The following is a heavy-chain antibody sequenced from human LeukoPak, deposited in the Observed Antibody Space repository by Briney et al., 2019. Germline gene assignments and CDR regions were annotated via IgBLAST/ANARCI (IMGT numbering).Heavy chain of an antibody. CDR1: GGSFSGYY. J-gene: IGHJ6*03. D-gene: IGHD3-10*01. V-gene: IGHV4-34*01. CDR2: INHSGST. Sequence: PSETLSLTCAVYGGSFSGYYWSWIRQPPEKGLEWIGEINHSGSTNYNPSLKSRVAISVDTSKNQFSLKLNSVTAADTAVYYCAVGRLWFGETRDYYYYMDVWGKGTTVTVSS. CDR3: AVGRLWFGETRDYYYYMDV.